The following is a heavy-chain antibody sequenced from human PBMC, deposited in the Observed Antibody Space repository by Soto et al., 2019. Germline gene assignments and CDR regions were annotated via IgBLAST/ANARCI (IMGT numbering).Heavy chain of an antibody. J-gene: IGHJ6*02. V-gene: IGHV3-23*01. CDR2: ISGSGGST. D-gene: IGHD2-2*03. Sequence: HPGGSLRLSCAASGFTFSSYAMSWVRQAPGKGLEWVSAISGSGGSTYYADSVKGRFTISRDNSKNTLYLQMNSLRAEDTAVYYCAKDLDIVVVPANYGMDVWGQGTTVTVSS. CDR3: AKDLDIVVVPANYGMDV. CDR1: GFTFSSYA.